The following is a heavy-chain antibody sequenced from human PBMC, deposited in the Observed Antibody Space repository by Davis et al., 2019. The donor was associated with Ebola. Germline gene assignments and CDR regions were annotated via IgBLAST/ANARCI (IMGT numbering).Heavy chain of an antibody. J-gene: IGHJ3*02. D-gene: IGHD3-9*01. CDR3: AGDRRFHDILTGYNHDAFDM. V-gene: IGHV4-59*01. CDR2: IYYSGDT. CDR1: GGSISSYY. Sequence: PSETLSLTCTVSGGSISSYYWSWIRQPPGKGLEWIGYIYYSGDTSYNPSLKSRVTISVDTSKNQFSLKLSSVTAADTAVYYCAGDRRFHDILTGYNHDAFDMWGQGTMVIVSS.